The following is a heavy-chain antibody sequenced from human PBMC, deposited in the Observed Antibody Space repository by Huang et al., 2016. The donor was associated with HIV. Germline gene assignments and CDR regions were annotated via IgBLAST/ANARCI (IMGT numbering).Heavy chain of an antibody. D-gene: IGHD3-9*01. V-gene: IGHV4-39*01. CDR1: GGSISSSSYY. Sequence: QLQLQESGPGLVKPSETLSLTCTVSGGSISSSSYYWGWIRQPPGKGLEWIGKIYYSGSAYYNPSLKGLVTMSVDTAKNQFSLKLSSGTAADTAVYYCASGDYDILTGYPRQFDYWGQGTLVTVSS. CDR3: ASGDYDILTGYPRQFDY. J-gene: IGHJ4*02. CDR2: IYYSGSA.